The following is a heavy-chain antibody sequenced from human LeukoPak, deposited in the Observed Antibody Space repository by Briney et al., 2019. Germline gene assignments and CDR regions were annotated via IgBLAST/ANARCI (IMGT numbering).Heavy chain of an antibody. J-gene: IGHJ4*02. D-gene: IGHD5-24*01. V-gene: IGHV3-30*04. Sequence: GSLRLSCAASGFTFSSYVMHWVRQAPGKGVEWVAIISYDGSNEYYADSVKGRFTISRDNSKNTLYLQMNSLRAADTAMYYCARMEMATAIFDYWGQGTLVTVSS. CDR3: ARMEMATAIFDY. CDR1: GFTFSSYV. CDR2: ISYDGSNE.